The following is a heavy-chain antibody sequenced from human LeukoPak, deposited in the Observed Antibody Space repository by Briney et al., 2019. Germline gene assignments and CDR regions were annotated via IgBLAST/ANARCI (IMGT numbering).Heavy chain of an antibody. J-gene: IGHJ4*02. CDR1: AGSISSGDYY. CDR2: IYYSGST. D-gene: IGHD5-18*01. Sequence: PSQTLSLTCTVSAGSISSGDYYWSWIRQPPGKGLEWIGYIYYSGSTYYNPSLKSRVTISVDTSKNQFSLKLSSVTAADTAVYYCARAIQLWRWFDYWGQGTLVTVSS. CDR3: ARAIQLWRWFDY. V-gene: IGHV4-30-4*08.